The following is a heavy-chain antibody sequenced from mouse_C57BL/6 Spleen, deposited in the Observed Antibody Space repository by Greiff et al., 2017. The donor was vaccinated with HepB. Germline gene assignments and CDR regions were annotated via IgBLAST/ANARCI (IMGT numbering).Heavy chain of an antibody. CDR3: ARSLTTVVATPYYFDY. CDR1: GYTFTSYT. Sequence: VQLQQSGAELARPGASVKMSCKASGYTFTSYTMHWVKQRPGQGLEWIGYINPSSGYTKYNQKFKDKATLTADKSSSTAYMQLNSLTSEDSAVYYLARSLTTVVATPYYFDYWGQGTTLTVSS. V-gene: IGHV1-4*01. J-gene: IGHJ2*01. D-gene: IGHD1-1*01. CDR2: INPSSGYT.